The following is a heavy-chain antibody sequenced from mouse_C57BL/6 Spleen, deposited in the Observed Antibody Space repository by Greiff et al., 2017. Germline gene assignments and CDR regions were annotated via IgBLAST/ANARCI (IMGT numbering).Heavy chain of an antibody. CDR1: GYTFTSYW. D-gene: IGHD2-5*01. V-gene: IGHV1-69*01. Sequence: VQLQQPGAELVMPGASVKLSCKASGYTFTSYWMHWVKQRPGQGLEWIGEIDPSDSYTNYNQKFKGKSTLTVDKSSSTAYMQLSSLTSEDSAVYYCARGEYSNNAMDYWGQGTSVTVSS. J-gene: IGHJ4*01. CDR2: IDPSDSYT. CDR3: ARGEYSNNAMDY.